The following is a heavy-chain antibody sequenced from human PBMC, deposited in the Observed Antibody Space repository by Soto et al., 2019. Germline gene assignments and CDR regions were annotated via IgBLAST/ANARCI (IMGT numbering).Heavy chain of an antibody. J-gene: IGHJ4*02. CDR1: GHSVKTCC. D-gene: IGHD2-8*01. Sequence: PSPALSLTRTIPGHSVKTCCEIVLLVRRAKGLEWIGHFYHSGTTNYSPALKSRVTISIDQSKNQFSLRLNSVTAADTAVYFWARDPGYCPNGVCPIFDVWGQ. CDR3: ARDPGYCPNGVCPIFDV. CDR2: FYHSGTT. V-gene: IGHV4-59*02.